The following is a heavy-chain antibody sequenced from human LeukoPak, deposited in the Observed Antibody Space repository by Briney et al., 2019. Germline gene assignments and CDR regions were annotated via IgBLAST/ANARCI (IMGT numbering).Heavy chain of an antibody. CDR1: GGSISSYY. J-gene: IGHJ5*02. V-gene: IGHV4-59*12. D-gene: IGHD3-3*01. CDR3: ARDLSSPYYDFWSGYLYRFDP. CDR2: VYYSGSS. Sequence: PSETLSLTCTVSGGSISSYYWSWIRQPPGKGLDWIGYVYYSGSSNYNPSLKSRVTISVDTSKNQFSLKLSSVTAADTAVYYCARDLSSPYYDFWSGYLYRFDPWGQGTLVTVSS.